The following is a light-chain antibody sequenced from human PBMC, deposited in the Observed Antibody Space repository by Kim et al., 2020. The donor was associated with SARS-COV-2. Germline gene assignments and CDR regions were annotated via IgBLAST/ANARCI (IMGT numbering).Light chain of an antibody. J-gene: IGKJ1*01. Sequence: DIQMTQSPSSLSASIGDRVTITCRASQGISSWLAWYEQKPEKAPKCLIYAASSLQSGVPSRFSGSGSGTDFTPTISSLQPEDFATYYCQQYDSYPRTFGQGTKVDIK. CDR1: QGISSW. V-gene: IGKV1D-16*01. CDR3: QQYDSYPRT. CDR2: AAS.